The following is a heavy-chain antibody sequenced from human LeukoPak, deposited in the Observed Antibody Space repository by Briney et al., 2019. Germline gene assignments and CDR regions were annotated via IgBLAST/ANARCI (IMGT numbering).Heavy chain of an antibody. CDR2: IIPILGIA. J-gene: IGHJ4*02. CDR1: GGTFISYA. V-gene: IGHV1-69*04. CDR3: ATCSGGSCYELYYFDY. Sequence: GASVTVSCKASGGTFISYAISWVRQAPGQGLEWMGRIIPILGIANYAQKFQGRVTITADKSTSTAYMELSSLRSEDTAVYYCATCSGGSCYELYYFDYWGQGTLVTVSS. D-gene: IGHD2-15*01.